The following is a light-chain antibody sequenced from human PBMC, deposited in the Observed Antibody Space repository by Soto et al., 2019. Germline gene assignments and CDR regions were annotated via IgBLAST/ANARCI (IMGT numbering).Light chain of an antibody. CDR1: HSVTSRY. Sequence: EIVLTQSPGTLSLSPGERATLSCRASHSVTSRYLAWYQQKPGQAPRLLIYGAYSRATGIPDRFSGSGSGTDFTLTISRLEPEDFSVYYCPQYGSSPPYTFGQGTKLEIK. J-gene: IGKJ2*01. V-gene: IGKV3-20*01. CDR2: GAY. CDR3: PQYGSSPPYT.